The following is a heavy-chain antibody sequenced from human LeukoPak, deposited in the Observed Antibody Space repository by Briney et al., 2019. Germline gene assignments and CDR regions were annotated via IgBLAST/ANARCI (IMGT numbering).Heavy chain of an antibody. D-gene: IGHD3-10*01. CDR3: ASSGPGRGSMFDP. J-gene: IGHJ5*02. CDR2: IYYSGST. Sequence: SETLSLTCTVSGGSISSYYWSWIRQPPGKCLECIGYIYYSGSTNYNPSLKSRVTISVDTSKNQFSLKLSSVTAADTAVYYCASSGPGRGSMFDPWGQGTLVTVSS. V-gene: IGHV4-59*01. CDR1: GGSISSYY.